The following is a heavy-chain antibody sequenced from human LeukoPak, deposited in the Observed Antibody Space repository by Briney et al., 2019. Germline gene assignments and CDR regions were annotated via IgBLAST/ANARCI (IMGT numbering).Heavy chain of an antibody. D-gene: IGHD3-22*01. V-gene: IGHV4-34*01. CDR2: INHSGST. Sequence: SETLSLTCAVYGGSFSGYYWSWIRQPPGKGLEWIGEINHSGSTNYNPSLKSRVTISVYTSKNQFSLYVCSVTSADTAVYYCARDDTHYGSSGSFYDAFDIWGQGTMVTVSS. CDR1: GGSFSGYY. CDR3: ARDDTHYGSSGSFYDAFDI. J-gene: IGHJ3*02.